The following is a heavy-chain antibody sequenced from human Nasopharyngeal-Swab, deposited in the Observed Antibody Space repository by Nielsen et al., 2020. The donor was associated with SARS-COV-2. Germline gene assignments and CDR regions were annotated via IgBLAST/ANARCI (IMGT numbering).Heavy chain of an antibody. J-gene: IGHJ6*02. CDR2: ISSSSSTI. Sequence: GESLKISCAASGFTFSSYRMNWVRQAPGKGLEWVSYISSSSSTIYYADSVKGRFTISRDNAKNSLYLQMNSLRAEDTAVYYCARWSGYYYYYGMDVWGQGTTVTVSS. D-gene: IGHD3-3*01. CDR3: ARWSGYYYYYGMDV. CDR1: GFTFSSYR. V-gene: IGHV3-48*04.